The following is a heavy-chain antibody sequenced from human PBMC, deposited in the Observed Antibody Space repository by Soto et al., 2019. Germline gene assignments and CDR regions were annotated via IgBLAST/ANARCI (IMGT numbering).Heavy chain of an antibody. CDR1: GFTFSDYA. V-gene: IGHV3-23*01. CDR3: AKDPYLHYYDSSGPDY. CDR2: LRDSGGSK. D-gene: IGHD3-22*01. J-gene: IGHJ4*02. Sequence: GGSLRLSCAASGFTFSDYAISWVRQAPGKGLEWVSALRDSGGSKYYADSVKGRFTISRDNSNNTLFLQMRSLRAEDTAVYYCAKDPYLHYYDSSGPDYWGQGTLVTVSS.